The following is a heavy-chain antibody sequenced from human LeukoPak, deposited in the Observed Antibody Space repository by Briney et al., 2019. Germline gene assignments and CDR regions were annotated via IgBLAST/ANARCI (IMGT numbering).Heavy chain of an antibody. CDR2: INSDGSST. J-gene: IGHJ6*02. D-gene: IGHD6-13*01. Sequence: GGSLILSCAASGFTFSSYWMHWVRQAPGKGLVWVSRINSDGSSTSYADSVKGRFTISRDNSKNTLYLQMNSLRAEDTAVYYCANAGRDSSSTISCGMDVWGQGTTVTVSS. CDR3: ANAGRDSSSTISCGMDV. V-gene: IGHV3-74*01. CDR1: GFTFSSYW.